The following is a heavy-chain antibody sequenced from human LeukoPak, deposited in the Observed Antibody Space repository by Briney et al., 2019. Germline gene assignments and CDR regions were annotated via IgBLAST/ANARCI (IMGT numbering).Heavy chain of an antibody. CDR3: ARDLMVRGPMDV. V-gene: IGHV1-69*13. D-gene: IGHD3-10*01. J-gene: IGHJ6*03. Sequence: GASVKVSCKASGGTFSSYAISWVRQAPGQGLEWMGGIIPIFGTANYAQKFQGRVTITADESTSTAYMELSSLRSDDTAVYYCARDLMVRGPMDVWGKGTTVTVSS. CDR1: GGTFSSYA. CDR2: IIPIFGTA.